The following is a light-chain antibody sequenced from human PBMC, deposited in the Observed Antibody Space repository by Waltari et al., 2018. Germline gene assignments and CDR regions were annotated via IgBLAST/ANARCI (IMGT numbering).Light chain of an antibody. J-gene: IGKJ1*01. CDR1: DNIGNL. CDR2: AAS. CDR3: QQSYDSVRT. V-gene: IGKV1-39*01. Sequence: IQMTQSPSSLSASVGDRVTIACRAADNIGNLLNWYQQKPGRAPKLLIYAASSLESGVTYRFSGSGFGTYFTLTITNLQPEDFATYYWQQSYDSVRTFGQGTNVEIK.